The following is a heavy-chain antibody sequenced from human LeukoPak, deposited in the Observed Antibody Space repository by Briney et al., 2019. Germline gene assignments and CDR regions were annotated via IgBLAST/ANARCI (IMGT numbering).Heavy chain of an antibody. J-gene: IGHJ4*02. D-gene: IGHD3-10*01. CDR1: GGSISSGSYY. Sequence: SETLSLTCTVSGGSISSGSYYWSWIRQPAGKGLEWIGRIYTSGSTNYNPSLKSRVTISVDTSKNQFSLKLSSVTAADTAVYYCARDTRYGSGNFDYWGQGTLVTVSS. CDR2: IYTSGST. CDR3: ARDTRYGSGNFDY. V-gene: IGHV4-61*02.